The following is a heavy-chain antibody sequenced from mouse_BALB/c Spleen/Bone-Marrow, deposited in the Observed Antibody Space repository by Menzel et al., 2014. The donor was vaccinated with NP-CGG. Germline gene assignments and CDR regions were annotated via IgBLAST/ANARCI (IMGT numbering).Heavy chain of an antibody. J-gene: IGHJ4*01. CDR2: ISSGGSNT. V-gene: IGHV5-6*01. CDR1: GFTFSSYG. Sequence: EVNLVESGGDLVKPGGSLKLSCAASGFTFSSYGMSWGRQTPDKRLEWVATISSGGSNTYYPDSVKGRFTISRDNAKNTLYLQMSSLKSEDTAMYYCARHQRYYAMDYWGQGPSVTVSS. CDR3: ARHQRYYAMDY.